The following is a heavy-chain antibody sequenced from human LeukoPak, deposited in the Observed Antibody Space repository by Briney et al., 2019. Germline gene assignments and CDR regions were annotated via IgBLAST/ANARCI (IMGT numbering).Heavy chain of an antibody. CDR2: INPNSGGT. Sequence: ASVKVSCKASGYTFTGYYMHWVRQAPGQGLEWMGWINPNSGGTNYARKFQGRVTMTRDTSISTAYMELSRLRSDDTAVYYCARSDTVTTADYWGQGTLVTVSS. CDR3: ARSDTVTTADY. D-gene: IGHD4-17*01. CDR1: GYTFTGYY. V-gene: IGHV1-2*02. J-gene: IGHJ4*02.